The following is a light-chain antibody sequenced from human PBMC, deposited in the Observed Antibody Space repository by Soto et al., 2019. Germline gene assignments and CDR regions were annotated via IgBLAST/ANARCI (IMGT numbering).Light chain of an antibody. CDR3: QQRSNWPRT. CDR1: QSVSSY. Sequence: EIVLTQSPATLSLSPGERATLSCRASQSVSSYLAWYEQKPGQAPRLLIYDVSNRATGIPARFSGSGSGTDFTFTISSLEPEDFAVYYCQQRSNWPRTFGQGTKVEIK. J-gene: IGKJ1*01. V-gene: IGKV3-11*01. CDR2: DVS.